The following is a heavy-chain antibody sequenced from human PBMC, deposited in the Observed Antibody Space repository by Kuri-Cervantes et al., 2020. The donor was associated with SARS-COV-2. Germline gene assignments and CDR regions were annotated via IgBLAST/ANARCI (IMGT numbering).Heavy chain of an antibody. Sequence: GESLKISCAASGFTFSSYSMNWVRQAPGKGLEWVSYISSSSSTIYYADSVKGRFTISRDNAKNSLYLQMNSLRAEDTAVYYCARIGTTVTTSAAFDIWGQGTMVNRLL. V-gene: IGHV3-48*01. CDR1: GFTFSSYS. CDR2: ISSSSSTI. CDR3: ARIGTTVTTSAAFDI. J-gene: IGHJ3*02. D-gene: IGHD4-17*01.